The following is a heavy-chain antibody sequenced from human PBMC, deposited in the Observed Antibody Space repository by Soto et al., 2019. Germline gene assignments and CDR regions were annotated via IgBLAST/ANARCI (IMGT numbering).Heavy chain of an antibody. D-gene: IGHD3-9*01. V-gene: IGHV3-30*18. CDR2: ISYDGSNK. CDR3: AKEYYDILTGYYPLFDY. J-gene: IGHJ4*02. CDR1: GFTFSSYG. Sequence: PGGSLRLSCAASGFTFSSYGMHWVRQAPGKGLEWVAVISYDGSNKYYADSVKGRFTISRDNSKNTLYLQMNSLRAEDTAVYYCAKEYYDILTGYYPLFDYWGQGTLVTVSS.